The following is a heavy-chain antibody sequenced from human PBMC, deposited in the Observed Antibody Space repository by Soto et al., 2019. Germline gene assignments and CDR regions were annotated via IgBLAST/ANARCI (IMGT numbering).Heavy chain of an antibody. CDR1: GGSISSSSYY. CDR2: IYYSGST. D-gene: IGHD6-13*01. Sequence: SETLSLTCTVSGGSISSSSYYWGWIRQPPGKGLEWIGSIYYSGSTYYNPSLKSRVTISVDTSKNQFSLKLSSVTAADTAVYYCARRSRGEYFQHWGQGTLVTVSS. CDR3: ARRSRGEYFQH. V-gene: IGHV4-39*01. J-gene: IGHJ1*01.